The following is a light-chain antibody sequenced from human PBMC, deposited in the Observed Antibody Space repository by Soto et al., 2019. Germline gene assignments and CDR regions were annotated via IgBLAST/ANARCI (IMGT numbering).Light chain of an antibody. CDR1: QNINNN. CDR2: GAS. Sequence: EIVMTQSPASLSVSPGERATLSCRASQNINNNLAWYQHKPGQAPRVVIYGASARATGIPARFSGSGSGTQFKLTISSLQSGDFAVYYCQQYYDWSPWTFGQGTKVEV. V-gene: IGKV3-15*01. CDR3: QQYYDWSPWT. J-gene: IGKJ1*01.